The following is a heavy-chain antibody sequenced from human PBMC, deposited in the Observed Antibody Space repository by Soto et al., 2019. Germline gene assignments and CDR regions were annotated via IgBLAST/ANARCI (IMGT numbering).Heavy chain of an antibody. D-gene: IGHD3-3*01. CDR1: GGTFNTYA. CDR2: ISPMFGAA. Sequence: QVQLVQSGAEMKKPGSSVKVSCQSSGGTFNTYAMNWVRQAPGQGPEWMGDISPMFGAANYAPKFQGRVTLTEDESTGTSYMQLSSLKSEDTALYFCAREVQVHTPDFVKWGQRTLVTVSS. V-gene: IGHV1-69*19. CDR3: AREVQVHTPDFVK. J-gene: IGHJ4*02.